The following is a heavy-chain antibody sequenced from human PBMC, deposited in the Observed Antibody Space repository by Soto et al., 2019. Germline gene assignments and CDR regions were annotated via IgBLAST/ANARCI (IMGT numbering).Heavy chain of an antibody. Sequence: VQLVESGGGLVQPGGSLRLSCAASGFTVSSNYMSWVRQAPGKGLEWVSVIYSGGSTYYADSVKGRFTISRHNSMNTLYLQMNSLRAEDTAAYYCARGPLRNEPHVDKAMPRGLDVWGKGTTVTVSS. CDR3: ARGPLRNEPHVDKAMPRGLDV. D-gene: IGHD5-18*01. CDR2: IYSGGST. V-gene: IGHV3-53*04. J-gene: IGHJ6*04. CDR1: GFTVSSNY.